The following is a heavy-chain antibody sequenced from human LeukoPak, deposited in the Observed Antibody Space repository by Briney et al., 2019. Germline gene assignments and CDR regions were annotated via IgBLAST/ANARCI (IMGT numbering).Heavy chain of an antibody. CDR2: INVDGRNK. J-gene: IGHJ4*02. CDR1: GFTLSSYW. V-gene: IGHV3-7*01. CDR3: ARAYSSSWYPFDY. D-gene: IGHD6-13*01. Sequence: GGSLRLSCAASGFTLSSYWLSWVRQAPGKGLEWVANINVDGRNKYYVDSVKGRFTISRDNAKNSLYLQMNSLRAEDTAVYYCARAYSSSWYPFDYWGQGTLVTVSS.